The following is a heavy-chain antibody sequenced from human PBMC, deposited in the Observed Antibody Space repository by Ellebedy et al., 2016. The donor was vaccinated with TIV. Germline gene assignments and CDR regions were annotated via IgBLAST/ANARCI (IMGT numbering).Heavy chain of an antibody. V-gene: IGHV4-4*02. J-gene: IGHJ3*01. CDR2: INHDGST. CDR1: GASISHW. D-gene: IGHD3-10*01. Sequence: MPSETLSLTCAVSGASISHWSSWVRQPLGKGLEWIGEINHDGSTNYNPSLRSRVTISLDRSKNQFSLEVTSATAADTARYYCARHYLLSSTFDLWGQGTMVTVSS. CDR3: ARHYLLSSTFDL.